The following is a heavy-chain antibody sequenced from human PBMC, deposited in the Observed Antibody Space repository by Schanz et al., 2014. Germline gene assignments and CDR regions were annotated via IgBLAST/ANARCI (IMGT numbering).Heavy chain of an antibody. CDR3: ARGRGFYDY. J-gene: IGHJ4*02. V-gene: IGHV1-18*01. CDR1: GYTFTSYG. Sequence: QVLQVQSGSELKKPGASVKVSCKASGYTFTSYGISWVRQAPGQGLEWMGWISPYNGNTNYAQKLQGRVTMTADTSTSTAYMELRSLTSEDTAVHYCARGRGFYDYWGQGTLVTVSS. D-gene: IGHD3-10*01. CDR2: ISPYNGNT.